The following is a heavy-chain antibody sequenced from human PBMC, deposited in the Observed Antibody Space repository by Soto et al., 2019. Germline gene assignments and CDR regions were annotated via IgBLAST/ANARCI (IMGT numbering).Heavy chain of an antibody. CDR1: GFSLSNGKVG. Sequence: HVTLKESGPVLVKPTETLTLTCTVSGFSLSNGKVGVSWIRQPPGKALEWLAHIFSNDEKSYRTSLKSRLTIAEDTSKSQVVLTMTNGDPVDTATYYCARILFGRSVAGGYFYMDVWGKGTTVTVSS. D-gene: IGHD6-19*01. V-gene: IGHV2-26*01. CDR2: IFSNDEK. CDR3: ARILFGRSVAGGYFYMDV. J-gene: IGHJ6*03.